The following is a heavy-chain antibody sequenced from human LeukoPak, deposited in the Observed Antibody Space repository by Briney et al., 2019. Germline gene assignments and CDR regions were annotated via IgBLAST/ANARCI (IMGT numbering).Heavy chain of an antibody. Sequence: SETLSLTCTVSGGSISSYYWSWIRQPPGKGLEWIAYIYYSGSTDYNPSLKSRVTISLDTSKNQFSLKLSSVTAADTAVYYCARWSGSVTARNYYYYMDVWGEGTTVTVSS. J-gene: IGHJ6*03. CDR1: GGSISSYY. CDR2: IYYSGST. CDR3: ARWSGSVTARNYYYYMDV. V-gene: IGHV4-59*08. D-gene: IGHD6-6*01.